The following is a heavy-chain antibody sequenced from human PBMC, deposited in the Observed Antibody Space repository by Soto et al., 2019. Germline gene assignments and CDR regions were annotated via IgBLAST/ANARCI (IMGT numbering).Heavy chain of an antibody. D-gene: IGHD2-15*01. CDR2: IIPIFGTA. Sequence: QVQLVQSGAEVRKPGSSVRVSCKASGGSFNRHTISWVRQAPGQGLEWMGGIIPIFGTANHAQKFQGRVTITADKSTSTAYMELSSLRSEDTAVYYCAVVVVAAPAQFDYWGQGTLVTVSS. CDR1: GGSFNRHT. J-gene: IGHJ4*02. V-gene: IGHV1-69*06. CDR3: AVVVVAAPAQFDY.